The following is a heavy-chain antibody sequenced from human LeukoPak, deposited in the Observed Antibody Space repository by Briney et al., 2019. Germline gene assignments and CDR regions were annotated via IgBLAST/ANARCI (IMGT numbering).Heavy chain of an antibody. CDR1: GYSFTTYW. Sequence: GESLKISCEASGYSFTTYWIGWARQMPGKGLEWMGIIYPGDSDTRYSPSFQGQVTISADKSISIAYLQWSSLKASDTAMYYCARRYGQSFDYWGQGTLVTVSS. J-gene: IGHJ4*02. CDR3: ARRYGQSFDY. D-gene: IGHD1-1*01. CDR2: IYPGDSDT. V-gene: IGHV5-51*01.